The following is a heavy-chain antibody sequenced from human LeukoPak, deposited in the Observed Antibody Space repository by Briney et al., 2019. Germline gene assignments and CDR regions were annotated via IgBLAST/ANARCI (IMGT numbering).Heavy chain of an antibody. V-gene: IGHV3-30*02. D-gene: IGHD1-26*01. J-gene: IGHJ5*02. CDR1: GFTFDDYG. Sequence: GGSLRLSCAASGFTFDDYGMHWVRQAPGKGLEWVAFIRYDGSNKYYADSVKGRFTISRDNSKNTLYLQMNSLRAEDTAVYYCARDPSGGSYLTNLFDPWGQGTLVTVSS. CDR2: IRYDGSNK. CDR3: ARDPSGGSYLTNLFDP.